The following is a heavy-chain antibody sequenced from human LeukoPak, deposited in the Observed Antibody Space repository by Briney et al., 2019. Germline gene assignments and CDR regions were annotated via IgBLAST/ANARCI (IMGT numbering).Heavy chain of an antibody. D-gene: IGHD3-22*01. V-gene: IGHV1-8*01. J-gene: IGHJ4*02. CDR1: GYTFTGYD. Sequence: GASVKVSCKASGYTFTGYDINWVRQATGQGLEWMGWMNPNSGNTGYAQKFQGRVTMTRNTSISTAYMELSSLRSEDTAMYYCASGPSSGYFVFDYWGQGTLVTVSS. CDR3: ASGPSSGYFVFDY. CDR2: MNPNSGNT.